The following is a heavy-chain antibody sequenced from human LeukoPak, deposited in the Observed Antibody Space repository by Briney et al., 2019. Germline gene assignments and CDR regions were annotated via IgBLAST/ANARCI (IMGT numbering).Heavy chain of an antibody. Sequence: SETLSLTCTVYGGSISSSSYYWGWIRQPPGKGLEWIGSIYYSGSTYYNPSLKSRVTISVDTSKNQFSLKLSSVTAADTAVYYCARAPYCSSTSCYNYFDYWGQGTLVTVSS. D-gene: IGHD2-2*02. CDR3: ARAPYCSSTSCYNYFDY. CDR2: IYYSGST. J-gene: IGHJ4*02. V-gene: IGHV4-39*07. CDR1: GGSISSSSYY.